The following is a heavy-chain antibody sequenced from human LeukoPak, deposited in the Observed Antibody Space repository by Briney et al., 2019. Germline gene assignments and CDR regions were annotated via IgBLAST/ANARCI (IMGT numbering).Heavy chain of an antibody. CDR3: ARDYTVAIGTTTYFQH. Sequence: ASVKVSCKASGYIFSIYAMIWGRQAPGQGLELMGWINPNTGNPTYAQGFTGRFVFSLDTSVSTAYLQISSLKPEDTAVYYCARDYTVAIGTTTYFQHWGQGTLVTVSP. V-gene: IGHV7-4-1*02. D-gene: IGHD1-7*01. CDR2: INPNTGNP. J-gene: IGHJ1*01. CDR1: GYIFSIYA.